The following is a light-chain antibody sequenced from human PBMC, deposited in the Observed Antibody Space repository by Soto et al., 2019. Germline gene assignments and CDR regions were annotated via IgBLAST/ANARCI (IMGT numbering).Light chain of an antibody. CDR2: GAS. CDR3: QQYVISPT. J-gene: IGKJ1*01. V-gene: IGKV3-20*01. CDR1: QSVSSSY. Sequence: ILVTQAPSTLPLSPGERATLSCRASQSVSSSYLAWYQQKPGQAPSLLIYGASSRATGIPDKFSGSGSGTDWTPTITALEPGGLLVYYCQQYVISPTFGRGTKVDIK.